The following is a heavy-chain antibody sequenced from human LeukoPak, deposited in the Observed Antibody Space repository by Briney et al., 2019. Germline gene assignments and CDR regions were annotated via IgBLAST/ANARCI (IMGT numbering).Heavy chain of an antibody. V-gene: IGHV3-23*01. D-gene: IGHD2-2*02. CDR3: ARGPGYCSSTSCYTTGFDY. Sequence: GGSLRLSCAASGFTFSSYAMSWVRQAPGKGLEWVSAISGSGGSTYYADSVKGRFTISRDNAKNSLYLQMNSLRAEDTAVYYCARGPGYCSSTSCYTTGFDYWGQGTLVTVSS. CDR2: ISGSGGST. J-gene: IGHJ4*02. CDR1: GFTFSSYA.